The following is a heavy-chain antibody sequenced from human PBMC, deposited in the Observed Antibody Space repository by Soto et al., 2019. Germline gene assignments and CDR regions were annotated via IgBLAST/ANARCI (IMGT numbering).Heavy chain of an antibody. Sequence: QVQLVQSGAEVKKPGASVKVSCKASGYTFTSYAMHWVRQAPGQRLEWMGWINAGNGNTKYSQKFQGRVTITRDTSASTPYMELSSLRSEDTAVYYCASDRLQQWLDYYFDYWGQGTLVTVSA. CDR3: ASDRLQQWLDYYFDY. V-gene: IGHV1-3*01. CDR2: INAGNGNT. CDR1: GYTFTSYA. J-gene: IGHJ4*02. D-gene: IGHD6-19*01.